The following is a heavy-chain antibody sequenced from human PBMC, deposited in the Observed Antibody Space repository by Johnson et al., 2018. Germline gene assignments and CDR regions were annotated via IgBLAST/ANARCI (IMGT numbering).Heavy chain of an antibody. V-gene: IGHV3-49*03. CDR2: IRSKAYGGTT. CDR1: GFTFGDYA. CDR3: TRVVRELIYGMDV. D-gene: IGHD3-10*01. Sequence: VQLVQSGGGLVQPGRSLRLSCTASGFTFGDYAMSWFRQAPGKGLEWVGFIRSKAYGGTTEYAASVKGRFTISRDDSKSIAYLQMNSLKTEDTAVYYCTRVVRELIYGMDVWGQGTTVTVSS. J-gene: IGHJ6*02.